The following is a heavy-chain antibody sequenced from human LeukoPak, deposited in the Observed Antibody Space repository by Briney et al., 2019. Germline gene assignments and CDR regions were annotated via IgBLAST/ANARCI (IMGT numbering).Heavy chain of an antibody. J-gene: IGHJ5*02. V-gene: IGHV4-38-2*02. CDR1: GYSISSGYY. CDR3: ARDRITIFGVVSLAGSFDP. Sequence: SETLSLTYSVSGYSISSGYYWGWIRQPPGKGLEWIGSIYHSGSTYYNPSLKSRVTISVDTSKNQFSLKLSSVTAADTAVYYCARDRITIFGVVSLAGSFDPWGQGTLVTVSS. CDR2: IYHSGST. D-gene: IGHD3-3*01.